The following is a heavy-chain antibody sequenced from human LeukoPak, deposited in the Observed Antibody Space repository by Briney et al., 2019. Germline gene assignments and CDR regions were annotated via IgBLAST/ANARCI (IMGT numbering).Heavy chain of an antibody. CDR1: GFTFSGSA. CDR2: IRSKPNSYAT. CDR3: TRHSPSYYYDSSGYYRIAEYFQH. D-gene: IGHD3-22*01. J-gene: IGHJ1*01. Sequence: GGSLKLSCAASGFTFSGSAMHWVRQASGKGLEWVGRIRSKPNSYATAYAASVKGRFTISRDDSKNTAYLQMNSLKTEDTAVYYCTRHSPSYYYDSSGYYRIAEYFQHWGQGTLVTVSS. V-gene: IGHV3-73*01.